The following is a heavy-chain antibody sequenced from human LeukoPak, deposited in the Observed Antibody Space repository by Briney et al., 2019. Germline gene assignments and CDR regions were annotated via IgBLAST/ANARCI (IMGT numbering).Heavy chain of an antibody. Sequence: PGGSLRLSCAASGFTFSSYWMSWVRQAPGKGLEWVANIKQDGSEKYYVDSVKGRFTISRDNAKNSLYLQMNSLRAEDTAVYYCARAVAGKEDYFDYWGQGTLVTVSP. J-gene: IGHJ4*02. V-gene: IGHV3-7*01. CDR1: GFTFSSYW. CDR2: IKQDGSEK. D-gene: IGHD6-19*01. CDR3: ARAVAGKEDYFDY.